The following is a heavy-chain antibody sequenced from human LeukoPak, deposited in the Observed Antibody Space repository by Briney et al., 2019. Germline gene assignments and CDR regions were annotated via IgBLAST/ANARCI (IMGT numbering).Heavy chain of an antibody. CDR3: AKDPDSSGWYYFDY. D-gene: IGHD6-19*01. J-gene: IGHJ4*02. CDR1: GFTFSSYG. Sequence: PGRSLRLSCAASGFTFSSYGMHWVRQAPGKGLEWVAVISYDGGNKYYADSVKGRFTISRDNSKNTLYLQMNSLRAEDTAVYYCAKDPDSSGWYYFDYWGQGTQVTVSS. V-gene: IGHV3-30*18. CDR2: ISYDGGNK.